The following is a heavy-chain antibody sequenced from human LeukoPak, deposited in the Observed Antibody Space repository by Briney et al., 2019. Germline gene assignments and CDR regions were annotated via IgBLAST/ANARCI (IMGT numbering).Heavy chain of an antibody. D-gene: IGHD2-15*01. CDR2: IDSKNGDT. CDR3: ASEAYCSGGRCSVQSVAP. Sequence: GASVKVSCNASGYTFTAYYMHWVRQAPGQGLEWMGWIDSKNGDTKYAQKFQSRLTITRDTSIGIAYMELSSLTSDDTAVYYCASEAYCSGGRCSVQSVAPWGQGTPVTVSS. J-gene: IGHJ5*02. V-gene: IGHV1-2*02. CDR1: GYTFTAYY.